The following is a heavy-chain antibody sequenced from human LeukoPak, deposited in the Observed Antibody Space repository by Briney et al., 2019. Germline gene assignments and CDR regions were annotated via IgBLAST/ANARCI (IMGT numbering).Heavy chain of an antibody. J-gene: IGHJ4*02. CDR2: INHSGST. Sequence: PSETLSLTCAVYDGSFSGYYWSWIRQPPGKGLEWIGEINHSGSTNYNPPLKSRVTISLDTSKSQFSLKVRYVTAADTAVYSCARGLNDSWTGENYWGQGTLVTVSS. CDR3: ARGLNDSWTGENY. CDR1: DGSFSGYY. V-gene: IGHV4-34*01. D-gene: IGHD3-3*01.